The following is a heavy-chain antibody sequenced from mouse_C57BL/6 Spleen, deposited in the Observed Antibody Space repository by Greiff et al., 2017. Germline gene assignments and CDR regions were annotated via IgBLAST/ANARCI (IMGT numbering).Heavy chain of an antibody. J-gene: IGHJ3*01. Sequence: EVQLQQSGPELVKPGDSVKISCKASGYSFTGYFMNWVMQSHGKSLEWIGRINPYNGDTFYNQKFKGKATLTVDKSSSTAHMELRSLTSEDSAVYYCARSLGYDYDAFAYWGQGTLVTVSA. CDR3: ARSLGYDYDAFAY. CDR2: INPYNGDT. V-gene: IGHV1-20*01. CDR1: GYSFTGYF. D-gene: IGHD2-4*01.